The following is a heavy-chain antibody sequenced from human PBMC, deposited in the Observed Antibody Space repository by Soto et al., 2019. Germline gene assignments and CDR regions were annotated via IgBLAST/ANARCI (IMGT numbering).Heavy chain of an antibody. D-gene: IGHD6-6*01. V-gene: IGHV3-23*01. J-gene: IGHJ4*02. CDR1: GFTFSMSA. CDR3: ATVHSTSRSFDY. CDR2: TGLNGRTT. Sequence: EVQLLESGGGLVQPGGSLRLSCAASGFTFSMSAMTWLRQAPGKGLEWVSTTGLNGRTTYYADSVKGRFTVSRDNSKNTLDLHMSSLRAEDTAVYYCATVHSTSRSFDYWGQGTLVTVSS.